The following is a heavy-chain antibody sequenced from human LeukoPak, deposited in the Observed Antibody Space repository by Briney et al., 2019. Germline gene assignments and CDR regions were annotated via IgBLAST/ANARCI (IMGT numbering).Heavy chain of an antibody. CDR1: GFTFSSYS. V-gene: IGHV3-48*01. Sequence: GGSLRLSCAASGFTFSSYSMNWVRQAPGKGLEWVSYISSSSSTIYYADSVKGRFTISRDNAKNSLYLQMNSLRAEDTAVYYCARDRAPPVGGWYHRGITNDAFDIWGQGTMVTVSS. CDR3: ARDRAPPVGGWYHRGITNDAFDI. CDR2: ISSSSSTI. D-gene: IGHD6-19*01. J-gene: IGHJ3*02.